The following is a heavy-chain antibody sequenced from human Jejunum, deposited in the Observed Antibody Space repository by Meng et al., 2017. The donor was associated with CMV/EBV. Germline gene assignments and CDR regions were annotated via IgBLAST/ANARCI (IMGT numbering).Heavy chain of an antibody. Sequence: SGCSLRPRGGGVGRSRPPPGKALEWLSVIYWYEDQRYSPCLKNRLTITQDTPKHQVVLTMNKMDPVYTATYYCAHRHSCECPTPLFDYWGQETLVTVSS. CDR2: IYWYEDQ. D-gene: IGHD2-15*01. CDR3: AHRHSCECPTPLFDY. J-gene: IGHJ4*02. V-gene: IGHV2-5*01. CDR1: GCSLRPRGGG.